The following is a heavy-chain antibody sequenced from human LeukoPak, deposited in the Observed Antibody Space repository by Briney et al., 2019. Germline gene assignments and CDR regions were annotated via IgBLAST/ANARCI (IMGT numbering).Heavy chain of an antibody. CDR3: ATGSVLKWLFYFDY. CDR1: GYTLTELS. Sequence: ASVKVSCKVSGYTLTELSMHWVRQAPRKGLEWMGGFDPEDGETIYAQKFQGRVTMTEDTSTDTAYMELSSLRSEDTAVYYCATGSVLKWLFYFDYWGQGTLVTVSS. J-gene: IGHJ4*02. D-gene: IGHD3-3*01. CDR2: FDPEDGET. V-gene: IGHV1-24*01.